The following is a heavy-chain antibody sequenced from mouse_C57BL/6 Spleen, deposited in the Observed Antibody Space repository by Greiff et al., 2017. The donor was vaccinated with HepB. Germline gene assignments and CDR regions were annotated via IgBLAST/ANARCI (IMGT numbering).Heavy chain of an antibody. Sequence: QVQLQQPGAELVKPGASVKLSCKASGYTFNSYWMHWVKQRPGRGLEWIGRIDPNSGGTKYNEKFKSKATLTVDKPSSTAYMQLSSLTSEDSAVYSCAGGFYYGNDDYYAMDYWGQGTSVTVSS. CDR1: GYTFNSYW. CDR3: AGGFYYGNDDYYAMDY. J-gene: IGHJ4*01. CDR2: IDPNSGGT. D-gene: IGHD2-2*01. V-gene: IGHV1-72*01.